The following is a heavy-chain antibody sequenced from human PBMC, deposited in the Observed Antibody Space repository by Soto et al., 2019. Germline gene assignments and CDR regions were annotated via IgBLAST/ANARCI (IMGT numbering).Heavy chain of an antibody. Sequence: QVQLVQSGAEVKKPGASVKVSCKASGYTFSSYDITWVRQAPGQGLEWMGWISAYNGNTDYGQKLQGRVTMTTDTSTSSAYMELRSLRSDDTAVYYCASRLSGYLFWGQGTMVTVSS. J-gene: IGHJ3*01. D-gene: IGHD5-12*01. CDR3: ASRLSGYLF. CDR2: ISAYNGNT. V-gene: IGHV1-18*01. CDR1: GYTFSSYD.